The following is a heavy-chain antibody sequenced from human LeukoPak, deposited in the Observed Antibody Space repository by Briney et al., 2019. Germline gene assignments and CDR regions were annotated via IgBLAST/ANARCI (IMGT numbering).Heavy chain of an antibody. CDR2: INPNSGGT. Sequence: ASVKVSCKASGYTFTGYYMHWVRQAPGQGLEWMGWINPNSGGTNYAQKFQGRVTMTRDTSISTAYMELSRLRSDDTAVYYCARVPRIRVTTYAFDIWGQGTMVTVSS. D-gene: IGHD4-17*01. J-gene: IGHJ3*02. CDR3: ARVPRIRVTTYAFDI. CDR1: GYTFTGYY. V-gene: IGHV1-2*02.